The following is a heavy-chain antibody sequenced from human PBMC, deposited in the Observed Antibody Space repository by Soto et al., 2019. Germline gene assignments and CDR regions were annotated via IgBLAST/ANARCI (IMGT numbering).Heavy chain of an antibody. J-gene: IGHJ4*02. CDR1: GYTFTIYW. D-gene: IGHD4-17*01. CDR3: ARPANTVADHFDL. Sequence: GESLKISCQVSGYTFTIYWIGWVRQMPGKGLEWMGIIYPSDSDTRYSPSFQGQVNISADQSINTAYLQLDSLKASDTAIYYCARPANTVADHFDLWGQVTPVTVSS. V-gene: IGHV5-51*01. CDR2: IYPSDSDT.